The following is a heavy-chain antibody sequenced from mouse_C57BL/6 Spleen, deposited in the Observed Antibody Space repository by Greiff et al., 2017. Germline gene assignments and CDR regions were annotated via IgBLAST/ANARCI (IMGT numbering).Heavy chain of an antibody. CDR1: GYTFTSYW. CDR2: IHPNSGST. Sequence: QVQLQQPGAELVKPGASVKLSCKASGYTFTSYWMHWVKQRPGQGLEWIGMIHPNSGSTNYNEKFKSKATLTVDTSSSTAYMQLSSLTSEDSAVYDCASGVLRFSFYAMDYWGQGTSVTVSS. CDR3: ASGVLRFSFYAMDY. D-gene: IGHD1-1*01. J-gene: IGHJ4*01. V-gene: IGHV1-64*01.